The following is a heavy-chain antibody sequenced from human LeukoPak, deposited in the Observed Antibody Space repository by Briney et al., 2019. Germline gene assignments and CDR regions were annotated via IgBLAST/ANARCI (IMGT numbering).Heavy chain of an antibody. CDR3: ARGHVSRSHY. CDR2: IRYDGSNK. D-gene: IGHD2-8*01. Sequence: GGSLRLSCAASGFTFSSYGMHWVRQAPGKGLEWVAFIRYDGSNKYYADSVKGRFTISRDNSKNTLYLQMNSLRSEDTAVYYCARGHVSRSHYWGQGTLVTVSS. J-gene: IGHJ4*02. V-gene: IGHV3-30*02. CDR1: GFTFSSYG.